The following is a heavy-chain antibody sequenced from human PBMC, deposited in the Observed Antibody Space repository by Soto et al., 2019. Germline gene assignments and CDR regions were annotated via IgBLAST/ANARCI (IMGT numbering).Heavy chain of an antibody. CDR3: ARVPDIVVFNGFDP. Sequence: GASVKVSCKASGYTFTSYGISWVRQAPGQGLEWMGWISAYNGNTNYAQKLQGRVTMTTDTSTSTAYMELRSLRSDDTAVYYCARVPDIVVFNGFDPWGQGTLVTVSS. D-gene: IGHD2-15*01. CDR1: GYTFTSYG. J-gene: IGHJ5*02. CDR2: ISAYNGNT. V-gene: IGHV1-18*01.